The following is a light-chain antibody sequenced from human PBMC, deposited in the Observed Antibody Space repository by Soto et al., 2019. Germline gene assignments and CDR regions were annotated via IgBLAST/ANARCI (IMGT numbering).Light chain of an antibody. CDR1: SSDVGSYNL. CDR3: CSYGGSNTWV. J-gene: IGLJ3*02. V-gene: IGLV2-23*02. Sequence: QSVLTQPASVSGSPGQSITISCTGTSSDVGSYNLVSWYQHYPGKAPRLLVSDVTKRPSGVSDRFSGSKSGNTASLTISGLQAEDDSDYYCCSYGGSNTWVFGGGTQLTVL. CDR2: DVT.